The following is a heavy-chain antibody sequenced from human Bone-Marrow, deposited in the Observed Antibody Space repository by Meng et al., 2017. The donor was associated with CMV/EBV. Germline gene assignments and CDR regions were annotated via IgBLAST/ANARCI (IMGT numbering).Heavy chain of an antibody. CDR1: GGSISSYY. Sequence: SETLSLTCTVSGGSISSYYWSWIRQPPGKGLEWIGYIYYSGSTNYNPSLKSRVTISVDTSKNHFSLKLSSVTAADTAVYYCAREDLVKGRYGMDVWGQGTTVTVSS. CDR3: AREDLVKGRYGMDV. J-gene: IGHJ6*02. CDR2: IYYSGST. D-gene: IGHD3-3*01. V-gene: IGHV4-59*01.